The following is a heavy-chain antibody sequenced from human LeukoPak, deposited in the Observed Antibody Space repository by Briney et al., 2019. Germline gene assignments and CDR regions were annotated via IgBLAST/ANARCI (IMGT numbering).Heavy chain of an antibody. CDR2: MNPSGST. V-gene: IGHV4-34*01. CDR3: ARGRQDVTMIVVVMTAVSYYLDV. J-gene: IGHJ6*03. Sequence: PSETLSLTCAVYGGSFSGYYWTWIRQTPGKGLEWIGEMNPSGSTNSNPSLKSRVTISVDTSKNQFSLKLSSVTAADTAVYYCARGRQDVTMIVVVMTAVSYYLDVWGKGTTVTVS. CDR1: GGSFSGYY. D-gene: IGHD3-22*01.